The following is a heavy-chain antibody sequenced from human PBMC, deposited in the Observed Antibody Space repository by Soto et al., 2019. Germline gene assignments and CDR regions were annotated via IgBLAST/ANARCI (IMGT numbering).Heavy chain of an antibody. D-gene: IGHD3-16*02. CDR2: ISGSGGST. CDR1: GFTFSSYA. Sequence: EVQLLESGGGLVQPGGSLRISCAASGFTFSSYAMNWVRQAPGKGLEWVSAISGSGGSTYYADSVKGRFTISRDNYKNALFLQMNSLRAEDTAVYYCAKAGTYDYVWGSYRYDYWGQGTLVTVSS. CDR3: AKAGTYDYVWGSYRYDY. V-gene: IGHV3-23*01. J-gene: IGHJ4*02.